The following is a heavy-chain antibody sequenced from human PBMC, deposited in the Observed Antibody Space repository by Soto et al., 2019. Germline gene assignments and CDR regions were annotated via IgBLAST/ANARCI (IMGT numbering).Heavy chain of an antibody. D-gene: IGHD6-13*01. V-gene: IGHV4-39*01. CDR1: GDSIRMSSY. CDR2: IYSTGNT. Sequence: PSETLSLTCTVSGDSIRMSSYWGWIRQPPGKGLEWIGSIYSTGNTYYNPSLNSQVTISVDTSKNQFSLNVISVTAADTAVYYCRRSSRYSTDVWGQGTTVT. CDR3: RRSSRYSTDV. J-gene: IGHJ6*02.